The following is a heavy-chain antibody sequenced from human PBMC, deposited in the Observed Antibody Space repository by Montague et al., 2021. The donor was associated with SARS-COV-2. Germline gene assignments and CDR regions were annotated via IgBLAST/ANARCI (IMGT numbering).Heavy chain of an antibody. CDR3: VRGGACSGGKCNGGARD. V-gene: IGHV3-21*01. Sequence: SLRLSCAASGFTFRSYTMNWVRQSPGMGLEWASFISSSSSSIYYADSLKGRFTISRDNAKNSLYLQVNSLRVEDTAVYYCVRGGACSGGKCNGGARDWGQGTLVTVSS. CDR1: GFTFRSYT. J-gene: IGHJ4*02. D-gene: IGHD2-15*01. CDR2: ISSSSSSI.